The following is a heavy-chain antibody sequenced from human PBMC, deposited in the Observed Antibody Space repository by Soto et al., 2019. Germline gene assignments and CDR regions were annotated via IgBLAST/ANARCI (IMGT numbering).Heavy chain of an antibody. J-gene: IGHJ6*02. CDR1: GFTFSSYG. CDR2: IWYDGSNK. V-gene: IGHV3-33*01. Sequence: QVQLVESGGGVVQPGRSLRLSCAASGFTFSSYGMHWVRQAPGKGLEWVAVIWYDGSNKYYADSMKGRFTISRDNSKNPLCLQMTSLRAEDTVVYYCATEFNLGDYYCIDGWGQRTTVTVSS. CDR3: ATEFNLGDYYCIDG. D-gene: IGHD3-16*01.